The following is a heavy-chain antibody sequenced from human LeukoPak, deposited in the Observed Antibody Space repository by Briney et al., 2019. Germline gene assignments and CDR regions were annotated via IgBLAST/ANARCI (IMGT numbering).Heavy chain of an antibody. J-gene: IGHJ4*02. CDR3: ARVSTAVSLAIDY. Sequence: GGSLRLSCAASGFTFSKHSMNWVRLAPGKGLEWVSSISTGSSYIYYADSVKGRFTISRDNAKNSLYLQMNSLRAEDTAVYYCARVSTAVSLAIDYWGQGTLVTVST. CDR2: ISTGSSYI. D-gene: IGHD6-13*01. CDR1: GFTFSKHS. V-gene: IGHV3-21*06.